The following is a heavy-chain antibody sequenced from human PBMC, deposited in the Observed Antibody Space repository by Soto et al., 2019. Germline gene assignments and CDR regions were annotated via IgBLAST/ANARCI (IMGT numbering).Heavy chain of an antibody. CDR1: GFTFSSYG. CDR2: IWYDGSNK. D-gene: IGHD3-10*01. CDR3: ARYYYGSGSSNPNYNWFDP. Sequence: GRSLRLSCAASGFTFSSYGMHWVRRAPGKGLEWVAVIWYDGSNKYYADSVKGRFTIFRDNSKNLLYLQMNSLRAGDTAVYYCARYYYGSGSSNPNYNWFDPWGQGTLVTVSS. V-gene: IGHV3-33*01. J-gene: IGHJ5*02.